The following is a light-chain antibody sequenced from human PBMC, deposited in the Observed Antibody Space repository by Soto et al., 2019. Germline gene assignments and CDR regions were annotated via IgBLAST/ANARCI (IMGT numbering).Light chain of an antibody. CDR1: QSISSF. Sequence: DIQMTQSPSSLSASVGDRVTITCRASQSISSFLSWYQQKPGKAPKLLIYAASSLQSGVPSRFSGSGSGTDVTLTISSLQPEDFVAYYCQQSYSIPWTFGQGTKVEIK. V-gene: IGKV1-39*01. CDR2: AAS. J-gene: IGKJ1*01. CDR3: QQSYSIPWT.